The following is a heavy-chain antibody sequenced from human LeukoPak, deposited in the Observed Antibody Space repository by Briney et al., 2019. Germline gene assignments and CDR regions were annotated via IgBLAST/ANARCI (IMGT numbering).Heavy chain of an antibody. CDR2: INAGNGNT. V-gene: IGHV1-3*01. Sequence: ASVKVSCKASGYTFTSYAMHWVRQAPGQRLEWMGWINAGNGNTKYSQKFQGRVTITRDTSAGTAYMELSSLRSEDTAVCYCAREKYSSGWYGYWGQGTLVTVSS. J-gene: IGHJ4*02. CDR3: AREKYSSGWYGY. CDR1: GYTFTSYA. D-gene: IGHD6-19*01.